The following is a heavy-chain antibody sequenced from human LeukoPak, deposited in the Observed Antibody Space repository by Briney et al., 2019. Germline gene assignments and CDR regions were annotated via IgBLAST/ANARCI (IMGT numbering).Heavy chain of an antibody. CDR1: GYTFDDYA. Sequence: GRSLRLSCAASGYTFDDYAMHWVRQVPGKGLEWVSGISWNSGNIGYADSVKGRFTISRDNARNSVYLQMNSLTAEDTAVYYCARDLLLSAFGEFFDVWGQGTMLTVSS. CDR2: ISWNSGNI. CDR3: ARDLLLSAFGEFFDV. J-gene: IGHJ3*01. D-gene: IGHD3-10*01. V-gene: IGHV3-9*01.